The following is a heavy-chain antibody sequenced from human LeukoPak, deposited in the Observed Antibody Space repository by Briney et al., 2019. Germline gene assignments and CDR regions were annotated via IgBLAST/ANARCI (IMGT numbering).Heavy chain of an antibody. Sequence: PSETLSLTCTVSGGPISSYYWSWIRQPAGKGLEWIGRIYTSGSTNYNPSLKSRVTMSVDTSKNQFSLKLSSVTAADTAVYYCARVAVAGTVSYYYYYYMDVWGKGTTVTISS. CDR1: GGPISSYY. CDR3: ARVAVAGTVSYYYYYYMDV. D-gene: IGHD6-19*01. CDR2: IYTSGST. J-gene: IGHJ6*03. V-gene: IGHV4-4*07.